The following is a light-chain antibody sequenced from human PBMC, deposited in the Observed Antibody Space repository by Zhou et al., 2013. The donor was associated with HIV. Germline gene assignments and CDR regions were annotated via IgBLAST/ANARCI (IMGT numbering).Light chain of an antibody. J-gene: IGKJ1*01. Sequence: DIQMTQSPSTLSASVGDRVTITCRASQSINIWLAWYQQKPGRAPILLIQKASSLQTGVPSRFSGSGSGTEFSLTISSLQPEDLATYYCQQYQSLYPTFGQGTRVGNQT. CDR3: QQYQSLYPT. CDR2: KAS. CDR1: QSINIW. V-gene: IGKV1-5*03.